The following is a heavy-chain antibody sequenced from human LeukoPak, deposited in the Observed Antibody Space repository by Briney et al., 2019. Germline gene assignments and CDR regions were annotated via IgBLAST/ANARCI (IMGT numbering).Heavy chain of an antibody. CDR1: GFTFRTYA. J-gene: IGHJ4*02. CDR3: GIRDTSDYYVF. Sequence: GGSLRLSCTGPGFTFRTYASSWVRQAPGKGLEWVSATGSNGVTYYADSVKGRFTISRDNSKNALYLQMNGLRADDTAVYYCGIRDTSDYYVFWGQGTLVTVSS. CDR2: TGSNGVT. V-gene: IGHV3-23*01. D-gene: IGHD3-22*01.